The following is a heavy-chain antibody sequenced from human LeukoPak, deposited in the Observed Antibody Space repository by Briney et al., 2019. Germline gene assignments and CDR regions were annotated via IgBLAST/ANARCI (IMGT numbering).Heavy chain of an antibody. CDR3: AKDGTPGAAAYYFDY. CDR1: GFIFSNYG. CDR2: LENDGRDK. J-gene: IGHJ4*02. Sequence: GGSLRLSCAASGFIFSNYGMHWVRQAPGKGLEWVAVLENDGRDKRYADSVRGRFTISRGNSENTLYLQMNSLKSEDTAVYYCAKDGTPGAAAYYFDYWGQGTLVTASS. V-gene: IGHV3-30*18. D-gene: IGHD2-2*01.